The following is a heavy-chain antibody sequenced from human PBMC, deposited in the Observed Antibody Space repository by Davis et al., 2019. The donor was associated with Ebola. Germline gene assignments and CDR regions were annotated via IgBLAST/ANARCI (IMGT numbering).Heavy chain of an antibody. D-gene: IGHD3-3*01. CDR2: IWYDGSNK. CDR3: ARDSQKAQYYDFWSEYYFDY. CDR1: GFTFSSYG. J-gene: IGHJ4*02. V-gene: IGHV3-33*01. Sequence: GESLKISCAASGFTFSSYGMHWVRQAPGKGLEWVAVIWYDGSNKYYADSVKGRFTISRDNSKNTLYLQMNSLRAEDTAVYYCARDSQKAQYYDFWSEYYFDYWGQGTLVTVSS.